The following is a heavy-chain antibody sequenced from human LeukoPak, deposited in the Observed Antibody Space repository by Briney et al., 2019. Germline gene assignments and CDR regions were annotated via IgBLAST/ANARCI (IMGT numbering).Heavy chain of an antibody. V-gene: IGHV4-30-2*01. CDR2: IYHSGST. CDR1: GGSISSGGYS. CDR3: ARDWAGVSPYYYGMDV. Sequence: PSQTLSLTCAVSGGSISSGGYSWSWIRQPPGKGLEWIGYIYHSGSTYHNPSLKSRVTISIDRSKNQFSLKLSSVTAADTAVYYCARDWAGVSPYYYGMDVWGQGTTVTVSS. D-gene: IGHD3-3*01. J-gene: IGHJ6*02.